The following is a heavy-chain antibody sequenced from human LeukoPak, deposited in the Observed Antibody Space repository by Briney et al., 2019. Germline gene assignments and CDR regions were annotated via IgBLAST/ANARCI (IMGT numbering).Heavy chain of an antibody. D-gene: IGHD2-8*01. CDR3: TTYPMVYAMNY. Sequence: GGSLRLSCAASGFTFSNAWMSWVRQAPGKGLEWVGRIKSKTDGGTTDYAAPVKGRLTISRDDSKNTLYLQINSLKTEDIAVYYCTTYPMVYAMNYWGQGTLVTVSS. V-gene: IGHV3-15*01. CDR1: GFTFSNAW. J-gene: IGHJ4*02. CDR2: IKSKTDGGTT.